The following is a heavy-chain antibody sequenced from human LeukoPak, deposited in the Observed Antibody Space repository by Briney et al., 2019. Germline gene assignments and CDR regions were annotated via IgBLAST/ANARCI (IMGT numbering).Heavy chain of an antibody. D-gene: IGHD3-16*02. J-gene: IGHJ4*02. CDR2: IYPGDSDT. V-gene: IGHV5-51*01. CDR3: ARQTYYDYVWGSYRPGSFDY. Sequence: GESLKITCKGSGYSFTSYWIGWVRQMPGKGLEWMGIIYPGDSDTRYSPSFQGQVTISADKSFSTAYLQWSSLKASDTAMYYCARQTYYDYVWGSYRPGSFDYWGQGTLVTVPS. CDR1: GYSFTSYW.